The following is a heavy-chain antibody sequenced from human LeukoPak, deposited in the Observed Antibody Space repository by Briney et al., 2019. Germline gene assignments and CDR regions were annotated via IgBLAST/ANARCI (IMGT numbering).Heavy chain of an antibody. D-gene: IGHD3-10*01. CDR2: ISYDGSNK. CDR3: ARDREVRGVEYDMDV. Sequence: PGRSLRLSCAASGFTFSSYAMHWVRQAPGKGLEWVAVISYDGSNKYYADSVKGRFTISRDNSKNTLYLQMNSLRAEDTAVYYCARDREVRGVEYDMDVWGQGTTVTVSS. CDR1: GFTFSSYA. J-gene: IGHJ6*02. V-gene: IGHV3-30-3*01.